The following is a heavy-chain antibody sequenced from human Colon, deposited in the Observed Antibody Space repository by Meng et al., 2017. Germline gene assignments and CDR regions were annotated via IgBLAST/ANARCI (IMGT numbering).Heavy chain of an antibody. V-gene: IGHV4-39*07. CDR2: IYYSGST. CDR1: DGSISSSSYY. CDR3: AVWFGELLSGNWFDP. J-gene: IGHJ5*02. D-gene: IGHD3-10*01. Sequence: QLQLQESGLGLVKPSETLSLTCTVSDGSISSSSYYWGWIRQPPGKGLEWIGSIYYSGSTYYNPSLKSRVTISVDTSKNQFSLKLSSVTAADTAVYYCAVWFGELLSGNWFDPWGQGTLVTVSS.